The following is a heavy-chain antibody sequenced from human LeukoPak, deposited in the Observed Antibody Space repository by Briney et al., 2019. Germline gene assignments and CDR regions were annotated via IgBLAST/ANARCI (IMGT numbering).Heavy chain of an antibody. D-gene: IGHD3-3*01. CDR3: ARGTIFGVVTSGVAFDI. J-gene: IGHJ3*02. Sequence: GGSLRLSCAASGFTFSSYSMNWVRQAPGKGLEWVSSVSSSSSYIYYADSVKGRFTISRDNAKNSLYLQMNSLRAEDTAVYYCARGTIFGVVTSGVAFDIWGQGTMVTVSS. V-gene: IGHV3-21*01. CDR2: VSSSSSYI. CDR1: GFTFSSYS.